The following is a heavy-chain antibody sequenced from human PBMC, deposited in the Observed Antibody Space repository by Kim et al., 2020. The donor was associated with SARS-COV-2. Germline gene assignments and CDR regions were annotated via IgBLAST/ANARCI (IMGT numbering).Heavy chain of an antibody. D-gene: IGHD1-26*01. J-gene: IGHJ4*01. CDR3: SSTLDSVSHRRNDYF. Sequence: GGSLRLSCAASGFTFSSYAMHWVRQAPGKGLEWVAFISYDGSNKYYAYSAKVRVTISRDNAKNTLYLYMNRHRAKDKAAYVYSSTLDSVSHRRNDYF. CDR1: GFTFSSYA. V-gene: IGHV3-30*04. CDR2: ISYDGSNK.